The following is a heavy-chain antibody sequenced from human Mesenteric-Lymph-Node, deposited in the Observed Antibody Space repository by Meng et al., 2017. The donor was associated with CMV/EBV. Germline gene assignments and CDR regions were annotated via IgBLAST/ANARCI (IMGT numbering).Heavy chain of an antibody. CDR1: GGTFSSYA. D-gene: IGHD6-13*01. CDR2: IIPIFGTA. J-gene: IGHJ4*02. V-gene: IGHV1-69*05. CDR3: ARGRGGMDDY. Sequence: SVKVSCKASGGTFSSYAINWVRQAPGQGLEWMGGIIPIFGTANYAQKFQGRVTITRNTSISTAYMELSSLRSEDTAVYYCARGRGGMDDYWGQGTLVTVSS.